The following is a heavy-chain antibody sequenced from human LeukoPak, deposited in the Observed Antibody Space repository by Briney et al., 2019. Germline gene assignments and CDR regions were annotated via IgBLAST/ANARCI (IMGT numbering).Heavy chain of an antibody. V-gene: IGHV4-34*01. CDR1: GGSFSGYY. CDR3: ACTPGYSYGYSFDY. CDR2: INHSGST. Sequence: SETLSLTCAVYGGSFSGYYWSWIRQPPGKGLEWIGEINHSGSTNYNPSLKSRVTISVDTSKNQFSLKLSSVTAADTAVYYCACTPGYSYGYSFDYRGQGTLVTVSS. D-gene: IGHD5-18*01. J-gene: IGHJ4*02.